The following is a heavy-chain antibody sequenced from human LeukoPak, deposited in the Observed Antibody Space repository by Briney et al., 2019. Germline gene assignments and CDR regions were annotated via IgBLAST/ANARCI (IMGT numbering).Heavy chain of an antibody. CDR1: GLTFSRYA. J-gene: IGHJ4*02. D-gene: IGHD3-16*01. CDR3: AKSRLDDGAKRAHFDY. Sequence: VGFLRLLFAASGLTFSRYAMSWLRQAPGKGLEWVAAINGVGDAPYYADSVKGRFTLSRDNSEKTLYLQVDSLGAEDTAVYYCAKSRLDDGAKRAHFDYWGQGTLVTVSS. CDR2: INGVGDAP. V-gene: IGHV3-23*01.